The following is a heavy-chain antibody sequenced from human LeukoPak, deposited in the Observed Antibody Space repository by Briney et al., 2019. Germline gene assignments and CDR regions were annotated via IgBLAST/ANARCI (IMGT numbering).Heavy chain of an antibody. Sequence: PSETLSLTCAVYGGSFSGYFWGWIWQPPGKGLEWIGTLYHSGSTYYNPSLKSRVAISLDTSKTQFSLKLSSVTAADTALYYCATLLSDYGAHYFDSWGQGVLVTVSS. J-gene: IGHJ4*02. CDR2: LYHSGST. CDR1: GGSFSGYF. CDR3: ATLLSDYGAHYFDS. V-gene: IGHV4-38-2*01. D-gene: IGHD4-17*01.